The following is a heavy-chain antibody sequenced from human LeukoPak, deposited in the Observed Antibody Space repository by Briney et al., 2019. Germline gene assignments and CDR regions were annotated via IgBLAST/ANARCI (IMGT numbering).Heavy chain of an antibody. Sequence: GASVTVSCKASGYTFTSYYMHWVRQAPGQGLEWMGIINPSGGSTSYAQKFQGRVTMTRDTSTSTVYMELSSLRPEDTAVYYCARDMNGGGDYWGQGTLVTVSS. J-gene: IGHJ4*02. D-gene: IGHD2-8*01. CDR3: ARDMNGGGDY. V-gene: IGHV1-46*01. CDR2: INPSGGST. CDR1: GYTFTSYY.